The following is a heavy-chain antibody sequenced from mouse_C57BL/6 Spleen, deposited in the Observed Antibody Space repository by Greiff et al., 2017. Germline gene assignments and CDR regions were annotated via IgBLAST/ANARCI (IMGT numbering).Heavy chain of an antibody. J-gene: IGHJ1*03. CDR1: GFTFSDYY. Sequence: EVQLQESEGGLVQPGSSMKLSCTASGFTFSDYYMAWVRQVPEKGLEWVANINYDGSSTYYLDSLKSRFIISRDNAKNILYLQMSSLKSEDTATYYCARDLGRGYWYFDVWGTGTTVTVSS. V-gene: IGHV5-16*01. D-gene: IGHD4-1*01. CDR2: INYDGSST. CDR3: ARDLGRGYWYFDV.